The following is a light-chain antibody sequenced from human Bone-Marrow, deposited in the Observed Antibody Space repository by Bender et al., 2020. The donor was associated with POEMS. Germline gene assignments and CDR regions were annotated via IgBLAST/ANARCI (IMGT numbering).Light chain of an antibody. V-gene: IGLV3-21*02. J-gene: IGLJ3*02. CDR3: QVWDDSTDQWM. Sequence: SYVLTQPPSVSVAPGQTARISCGGNNIGRKSVHWYQQKPGQAPVLVVYDDRDRPTGIPERFTGSNSGSTATLTISRIEAGDEADYYCQVWDDSTDQWMFGGGTKLTVL. CDR2: DDR. CDR1: NIGRKS.